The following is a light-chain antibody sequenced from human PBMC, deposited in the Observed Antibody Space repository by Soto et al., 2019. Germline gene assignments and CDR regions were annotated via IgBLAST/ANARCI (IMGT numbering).Light chain of an antibody. Sequence: DVVVTQSPLSLSVTLGQPASLSCRSSQSLVNSGGHTYLTLFHQRPGLSPSRXIYEVSKRHFGVPDRFSGSGSGTDFTLKISRVEAEDVGVYYCMQSTHWPLTFGGGTKVDI. CDR2: EVS. V-gene: IGKV2-30*01. CDR1: QSLVNSGGHTY. CDR3: MQSTHWPLT. J-gene: IGKJ4*01.